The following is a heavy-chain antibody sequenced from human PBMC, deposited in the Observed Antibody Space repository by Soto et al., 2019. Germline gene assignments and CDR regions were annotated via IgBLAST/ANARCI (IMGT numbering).Heavy chain of an antibody. J-gene: IGHJ5*02. CDR1: GGSINSGGYY. V-gene: IGHV4-31*03. CDR3: ARVLRGWFDP. CDR2: IYYSGIT. Sequence: SETLSLTCTVSGGSINSGGYYWSWIRQHPGKGLEWIAYIYYSGITNYKASLKSRVTMSVDKTKNDVSLKLTSVTAADTAAYYCARVLRGWFDPWGQGTPVTVSS.